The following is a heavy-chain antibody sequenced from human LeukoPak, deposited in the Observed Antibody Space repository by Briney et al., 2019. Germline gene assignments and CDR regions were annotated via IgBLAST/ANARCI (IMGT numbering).Heavy chain of an antibody. CDR2: ISSSGSTI. D-gene: IGHD3-10*01. Sequence: GGSLRLSCAASGFTFSDYYMSWIRQAPGKGLEWVSYISSSGSTIYYADSVKGRFTISRDNAKNSLYLQMNSLRAEDTAVYYCARDLYGSGSYRLSDYYYGMDVWGQGTTVTVSS. CDR3: ARDLYGSGSYRLSDYYYGMDV. J-gene: IGHJ6*02. V-gene: IGHV3-11*01. CDR1: GFTFSDYY.